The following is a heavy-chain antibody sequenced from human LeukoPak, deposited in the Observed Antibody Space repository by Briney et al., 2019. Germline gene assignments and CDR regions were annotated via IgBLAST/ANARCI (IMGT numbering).Heavy chain of an antibody. V-gene: IGHV1-24*01. CDR1: GYTLTELS. D-gene: IGHD3-3*01. Sequence: ASVKVSCKVSGYTLTELSMHWVRQAPGKGLEWMGGFDPEDGETIYAQKFQGRVTMTEDTSTDTAYMELSSLRSEDTAVYYCATVGTYDFWSGYHNYFDYWAREPWSPSPQ. J-gene: IGHJ4*02. CDR2: FDPEDGET. CDR3: ATVGTYDFWSGYHNYFDY.